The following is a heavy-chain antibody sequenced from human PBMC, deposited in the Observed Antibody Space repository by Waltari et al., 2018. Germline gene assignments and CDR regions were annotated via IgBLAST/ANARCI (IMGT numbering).Heavy chain of an antibody. Sequence: QLQLQESGPGLVKPSETLSLTCTVSGGSISSSSYYWGWIRQPPGKGLEWIGSIYYSGSTSYTPSLKSRVTISVDTSKNQFSLKLSSVTAADTAVYYCARQLLLWFGELDMDVWGQGTTVTVSS. V-gene: IGHV4-39*01. CDR1: GGSISSSSYY. J-gene: IGHJ6*02. CDR2: IYYSGST. D-gene: IGHD3-10*01. CDR3: ARQLLLWFGELDMDV.